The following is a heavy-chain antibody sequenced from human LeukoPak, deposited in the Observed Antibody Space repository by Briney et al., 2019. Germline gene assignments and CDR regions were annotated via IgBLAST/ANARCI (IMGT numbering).Heavy chain of an antibody. Sequence: GGSLRLSCAASGFTFNNYAMTWVRQSPGKGLECVSTIGGSGTTTYYADSVRGRFTISRDNSKTTLYLQLNSLRAEDTAVYYCANDLRNYYDTSVLSWGQGTLVTVSS. D-gene: IGHD3-22*01. V-gene: IGHV3-23*01. J-gene: IGHJ5*02. CDR1: GFTFNNYA. CDR3: ANDLRNYYDTSVLS. CDR2: IGGSGTTT.